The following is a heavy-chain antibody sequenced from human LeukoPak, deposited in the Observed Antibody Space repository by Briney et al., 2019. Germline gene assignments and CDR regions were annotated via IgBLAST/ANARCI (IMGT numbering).Heavy chain of an antibody. V-gene: IGHV3-23*01. Sequence: GGSLRLSCAASGFTFRSYTMSWVRQAPGKGLEGVSVISGSGGCTYYADSVKGRFTISRDNSKTTPYLQTNSMRAEDPAVYYCAKDLVMPTIPSFDYWGQGTLVTVSS. D-gene: IGHD5-24*01. CDR1: GFTFRSYT. J-gene: IGHJ4*02. CDR2: ISGSGGCT. CDR3: AKDLVMPTIPSFDY.